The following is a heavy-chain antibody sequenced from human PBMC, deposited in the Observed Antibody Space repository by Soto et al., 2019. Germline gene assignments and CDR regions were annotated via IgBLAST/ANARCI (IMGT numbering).Heavy chain of an antibody. D-gene: IGHD1-26*01. V-gene: IGHV4-61*01. J-gene: IGHJ4*02. CDR1: GASVSSGNYY. CDR3: ARGSGSYYAY. CDR2: LSYSGST. Sequence: QVQLQESGPGLVKPSETLSLTCTVSGASVSSGNYYWSWIRQPPGKGLECIGYLSYSGSTNYNPSLGSGVTISIDTSKNQFSLQLSSVTAADTAVDCSARGSGSYYAYWGQGTLVTVSS.